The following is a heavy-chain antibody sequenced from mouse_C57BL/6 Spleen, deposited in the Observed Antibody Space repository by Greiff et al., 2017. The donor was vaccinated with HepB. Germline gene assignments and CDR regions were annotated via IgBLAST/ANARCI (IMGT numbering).Heavy chain of an antibody. CDR1: GFTFSSYA. J-gene: IGHJ1*03. V-gene: IGHV5-4*01. CDR3: ARDRNSDGPDWYFDV. D-gene: IGHD2-3*01. CDR2: ISDGGSYT. Sequence: EVHLVESGGGLVKPGGSLKLSCAASGFTFSSYAMSWVRQTPEKRLEWVATISDGGSYTYYPDNVKGRFTISRDNAKNNLYLQMSHLKSEDTAMYYCARDRNSDGPDWYFDVWGTGTTVTVSS.